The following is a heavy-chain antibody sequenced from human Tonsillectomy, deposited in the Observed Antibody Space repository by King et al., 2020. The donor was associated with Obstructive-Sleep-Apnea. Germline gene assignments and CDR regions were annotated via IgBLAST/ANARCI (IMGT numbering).Heavy chain of an antibody. V-gene: IGHV3-64D*06. Sequence: VQLVESGGGLVQPGGSLRLSCSASGFTFCSYAMHWVRQAPGKGLKYVSAISSNGGSTYYADSVKGRFTISRDNSKNTLYLQMSSLRAEDTAVYYCVKDLNYDFWRGSISTWGQGTLVTVSP. J-gene: IGHJ5*02. D-gene: IGHD3-3*01. CDR3: VKDLNYDFWRGSIST. CDR2: ISSNGGST. CDR1: GFTFCSYA.